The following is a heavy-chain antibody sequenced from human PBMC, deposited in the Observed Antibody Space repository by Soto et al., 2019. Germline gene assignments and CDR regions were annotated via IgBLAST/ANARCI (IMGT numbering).Heavy chain of an antibody. J-gene: IGHJ4*02. Sequence: GGSLRLSCAASGFTFSSYEMNWVCQAPGKGLEWVSYISSSGSAMYYADSVKGRFTISRDNAKKSLYLQMNSLRADDTAVYYCARVAYWGPGTQVTVSS. CDR3: ARVAY. CDR2: ISSSGSAM. CDR1: GFTFSSYE. V-gene: IGHV3-48*03.